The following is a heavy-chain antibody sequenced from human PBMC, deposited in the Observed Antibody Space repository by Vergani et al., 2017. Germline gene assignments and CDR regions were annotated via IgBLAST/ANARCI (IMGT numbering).Heavy chain of an antibody. V-gene: IGHV4-59*01. Sequence: QVQLQESGPGLVQPSQTLSLTCTVSGGSISSYYWSWIRQPPGKGLEWIGYIYYSGSTNYNPSLKSRVTISVDTAKNQFSLKLSSVTAADTAVYYCASLPRGGYGVYFDYWGQGTLVTVSS. J-gene: IGHJ4*02. D-gene: IGHD5-18*01. CDR1: GGSISSYY. CDR3: ASLPRGGYGVYFDY. CDR2: IYYSGST.